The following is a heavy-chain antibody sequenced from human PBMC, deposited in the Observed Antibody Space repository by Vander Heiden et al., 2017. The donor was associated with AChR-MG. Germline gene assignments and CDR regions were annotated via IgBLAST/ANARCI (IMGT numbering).Heavy chain of an antibody. Sequence: QVQLVESGGGVAQPGRSLRPSCAASGFTFSSYGMHWVRQAPGKGLEWVAVISYDGSNKYYADSVKGRFTISRDNSKNTLYLQMNSLRAEDTAVYYCAKNLGSGWPLDYWGQGTLVTVSS. V-gene: IGHV3-30*18. CDR3: AKNLGSGWPLDY. CDR2: ISYDGSNK. J-gene: IGHJ4*02. D-gene: IGHD6-19*01. CDR1: GFTFSSYG.